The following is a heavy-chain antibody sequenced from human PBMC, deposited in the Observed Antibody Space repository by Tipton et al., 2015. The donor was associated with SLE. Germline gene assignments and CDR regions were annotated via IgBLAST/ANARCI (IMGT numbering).Heavy chain of an antibody. CDR2: ISSSSSYI. D-gene: IGHD6-6*01. CDR3: ARDEEQLVRGWFDP. CDR1: GFTFSSYG. J-gene: IGHJ5*02. V-gene: IGHV3-21*01. Sequence: GSLRLSCAASGFTFSSYGMHWVRQAPGKGLEWVSSISSSSSYIYYADSVKGRFTISRDNAKNSLYLQMNSLRAEDTAVYYCARDEEQLVRGWFDPWGQGTLVTVSS.